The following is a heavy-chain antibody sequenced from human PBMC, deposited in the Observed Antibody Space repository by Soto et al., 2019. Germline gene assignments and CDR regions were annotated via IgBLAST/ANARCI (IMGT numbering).Heavy chain of an antibody. Sequence: GGSLRLSCAASGFPFSTYWMNWVRQVPGKGLMWVSRLSPDGTTTKYADSVKGRFTISRDNSKNTVYLQMNSLRAEDTVVYYCVRDLGHCTDGACSSWGQGTLVTVSS. CDR1: GFPFSTYW. J-gene: IGHJ4*02. D-gene: IGHD2-8*01. CDR3: VRDLGHCTDGACSS. CDR2: LSPDGTTT. V-gene: IGHV3-74*03.